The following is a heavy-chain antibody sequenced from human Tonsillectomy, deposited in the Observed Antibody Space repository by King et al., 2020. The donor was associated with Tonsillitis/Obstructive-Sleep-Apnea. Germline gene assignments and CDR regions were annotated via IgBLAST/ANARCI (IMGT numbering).Heavy chain of an antibody. Sequence: DVQLVESGGGLVKPGGSLRLSCAASGFTFSNAWMSWVRQAPGKGLEWVGRIKSKTDGGTTDYAAPVKGRFTISRDDSKSTLYLQMNSLKTEDTAVYYCTTDFSSTSCPNYSYYYYMDVWGKGTTVTVSS. V-gene: IGHV3-15*01. CDR2: IKSKTDGGTT. CDR1: GFTFSNAW. J-gene: IGHJ6*03. D-gene: IGHD2-2*01. CDR3: TTDFSSTSCPNYSYYYYMDV.